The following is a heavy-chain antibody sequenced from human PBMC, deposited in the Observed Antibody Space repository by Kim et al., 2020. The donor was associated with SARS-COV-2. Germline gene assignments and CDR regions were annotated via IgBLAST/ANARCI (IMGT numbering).Heavy chain of an antibody. CDR1: GFTFSSYE. D-gene: IGHD5-18*01. J-gene: IGHJ4*02. CDR3: ARGVGPGWIQLLGY. V-gene: IGHV3-48*03. Sequence: GGSLRLSCAASGFTFSSYEMNWVRQAPGKGLEWVSYISSSGSTIYYADSVKGRFTISRDNAKNSLYLQMNSLRAEDTAVYYCARGVGPGWIQLLGYWGQGTLVTVSS. CDR2: ISSSGSTI.